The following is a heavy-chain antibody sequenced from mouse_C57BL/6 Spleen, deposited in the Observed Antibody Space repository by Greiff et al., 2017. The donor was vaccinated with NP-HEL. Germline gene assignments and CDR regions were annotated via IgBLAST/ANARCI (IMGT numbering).Heavy chain of an antibody. CDR1: GYTFTSYW. J-gene: IGHJ1*03. V-gene: IGHV1-64*01. CDR3: ARSYYGSSPNWYFDV. CDR2: IHPNSGST. Sequence: VQLQQPGAELVKPGASVKLSCKASGYTFTSYWMHWVKQRPGQGLEWIGMIHPNSGSTNYNEKFKSKATLTVDKSSSTAYMQLSSLTSEDSAVYYCARSYYGSSPNWYFDVWGTGTTVTVSS. D-gene: IGHD1-1*01.